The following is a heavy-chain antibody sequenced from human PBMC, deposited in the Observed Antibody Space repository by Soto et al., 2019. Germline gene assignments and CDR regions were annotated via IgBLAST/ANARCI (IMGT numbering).Heavy chain of an antibody. CDR1: GFTFSSYS. V-gene: IGHV3-21*01. CDR2: ISSSSSYI. Sequence: GGSLRLSCAASGFTFSSYSMNWVRQAPGKGLEWVSSISSSSSYIYYADSVKGRFTISKDNAKNSLYLQMNSLRAEDTAVYYCPRVRIAAVGNYPWGQGTLVTVSS. D-gene: IGHD6-13*01. CDR3: PRVRIAAVGNYP. J-gene: IGHJ5*02.